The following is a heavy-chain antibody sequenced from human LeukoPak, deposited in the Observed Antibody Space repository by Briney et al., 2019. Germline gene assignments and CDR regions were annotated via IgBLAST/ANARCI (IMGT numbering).Heavy chain of an antibody. CDR3: AKADTSWLSLDY. D-gene: IGHD2-2*01. Sequence: GGSLRLSCAASGFTFSNYVMSWVRQAPGKGLEWISSINTSGGSPYYVASVKGRFTISRDNSKNTLHLQMNSLRAGDTAVYYCAKADTSWLSLDYWGQGALVTVSS. V-gene: IGHV3-23*01. CDR1: GFTFSNYV. J-gene: IGHJ4*02. CDR2: INTSGGSP.